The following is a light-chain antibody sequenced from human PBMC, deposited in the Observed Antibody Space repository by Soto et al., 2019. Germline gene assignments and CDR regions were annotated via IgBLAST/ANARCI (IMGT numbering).Light chain of an antibody. CDR2: EVN. V-gene: IGLV2-8*01. CDR3: SSYAGINTYVL. J-gene: IGLJ2*01. CDR1: SSDVGGYNY. Sequence: QSALTQPPSASGSPGQSVTISCTGTSSDVGGYNYVSWYQQHPGKGPKLIIYEVNERPSGVPDRFSGSKSGNPASLTVSGLQAEDEADYYCSSYAGINTYVLFGGGTKLTVL.